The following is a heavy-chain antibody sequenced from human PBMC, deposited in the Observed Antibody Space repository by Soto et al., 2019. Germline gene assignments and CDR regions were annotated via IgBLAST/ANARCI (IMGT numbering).Heavy chain of an antibody. J-gene: IGHJ4*02. CDR1: GFSLTTDGAA. CDR3: VQRQGVAAAFAF. V-gene: IGHV2-5*02. D-gene: IGHD6-13*01. CDR2: IYWDDDK. Sequence: QITLKESGPTLVKPTQTLTLTCTVYGFSLTTDGAAVGWIRQPPGRTLECLAFIYWDDDKRYSPSLKTRVTITKDTSKNQVVLTMTNMDPVDTGTYYFVQRQGVAAAFAFWGQGSLVTVSS.